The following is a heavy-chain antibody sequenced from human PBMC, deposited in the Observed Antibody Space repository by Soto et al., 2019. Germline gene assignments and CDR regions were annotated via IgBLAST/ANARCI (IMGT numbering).Heavy chain of an antibody. J-gene: IGHJ6*02. CDR1: GYTFSNYD. D-gene: IGHD2-2*01. CDR3: ARGVEEGMDV. Sequence: QVLLVQSGAEVKKPGASVKVSCKASGYTFSNYDINWVRQATGQGLEWMGWMSPNSGYTGYTQNFQVRVTMTRDTSIRTVYMELSSLRSEDTAVYYCARGVEEGMDVWGQGTTVTVSS. CDR2: MSPNSGYT. V-gene: IGHV1-8*02.